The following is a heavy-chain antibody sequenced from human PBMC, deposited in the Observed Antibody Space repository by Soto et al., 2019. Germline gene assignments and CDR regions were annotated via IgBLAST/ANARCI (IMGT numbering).Heavy chain of an antibody. CDR1: GFMFENFG. D-gene: IGHD1-26*01. V-gene: IGHV3-23*01. CDR2: ISGSGFKK. Sequence: HPGGSLRLSCAASGFMFENFGMSWVRQAPGKGLEWISSISGSGFKKYYADSVKGRFTISRDNSKSTVYLELNNLSAEDTAVYHCAKNQGVELVPLATVDWFDPWGQGSVVTV. J-gene: IGHJ5*02. CDR3: AKNQGVELVPLATVDWFDP.